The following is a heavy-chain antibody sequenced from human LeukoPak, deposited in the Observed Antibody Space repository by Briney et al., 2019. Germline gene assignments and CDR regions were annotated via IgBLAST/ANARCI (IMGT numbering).Heavy chain of an antibody. D-gene: IGHD3-3*01. CDR1: GGSISSSSYY. CDR2: IYYSGST. V-gene: IGHV4-39*01. J-gene: IGHJ4*02. CDR3: ARRPPGDFWSGYYPFDY. Sequence: PSETLSLTCTVSGGSISSSSYYWGWIRQPPGKGLEWIGSIYYSGSTYYSPSLKSRVTISVDTSKNQFPLKLSSVTAADTAVYYCARRPPGDFWSGYYPFDYWGQGTLVTVSS.